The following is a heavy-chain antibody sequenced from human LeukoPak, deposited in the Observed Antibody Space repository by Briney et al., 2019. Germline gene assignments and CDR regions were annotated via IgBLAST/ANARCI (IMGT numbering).Heavy chain of an antibody. J-gene: IGHJ6*04. CDR3: ARLAAASRMDV. V-gene: IGHV3-53*01. D-gene: IGHD6-13*01. CDR2: IYNGGST. Sequence: GGSLRLSCAASGFTVSSNYMSWVRQAPGKGLEWVSVIYNGGSTYYADSVKGRFTISRDNSKNTLYLQMNSLRAEDTAVYYCARLAAASRMDVWGKGTTVTVSS. CDR1: GFTVSSNY.